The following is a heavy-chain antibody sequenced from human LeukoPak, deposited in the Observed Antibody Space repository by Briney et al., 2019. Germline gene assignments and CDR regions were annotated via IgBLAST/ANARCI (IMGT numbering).Heavy chain of an antibody. Sequence: WGSLSLTCAASEFAISSTHLNWVGQGPWEGLEWAANTIQDGNDITYEDPVKGRFTISRDDSKNSLYLQMNILRADDTAVYFCVICYYNSGGGQYWGQGTLVTVSS. J-gene: IGHJ1*01. V-gene: IGHV3-7*01. CDR1: EFAISSTH. D-gene: IGHD3-22*01. CDR2: TIQDGNDI. CDR3: VICYYNSGGGQY.